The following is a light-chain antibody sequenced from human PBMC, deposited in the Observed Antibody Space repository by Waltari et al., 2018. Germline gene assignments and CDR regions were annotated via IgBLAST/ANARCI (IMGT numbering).Light chain of an antibody. Sequence: QSALTQPASVSGSPGQSITIPCTGTSSAVGAYNFVSWYQQHPGKAPKLMIYDVSNRSSGVSNRFSGSKSGNTASLTISGLQAEDEADYYCSSYTSSSTRVFGGGTKLTVL. CDR1: SSAVGAYNF. J-gene: IGLJ2*01. CDR3: SSYTSSSTRV. V-gene: IGLV2-14*03. CDR2: DVS.